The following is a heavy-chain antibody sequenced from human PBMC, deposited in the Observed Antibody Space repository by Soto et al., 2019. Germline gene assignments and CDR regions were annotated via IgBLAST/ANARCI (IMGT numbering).Heavy chain of an antibody. CDR1: GGSISSYY. CDR2: IYYSGST. Sequence: SETLSLTCTVSGGSISSYYWSWIRQPPGKGLEWIGYIYYSGSTNYNPSLKGRVTISVDTSKNQFSLKLSSVTAADTAVHYCARVGYCSSTICYPWFDPWGQGTLVTVSS. D-gene: IGHD2-2*01. V-gene: IGHV4-59*01. J-gene: IGHJ5*02. CDR3: ARVGYCSSTICYPWFDP.